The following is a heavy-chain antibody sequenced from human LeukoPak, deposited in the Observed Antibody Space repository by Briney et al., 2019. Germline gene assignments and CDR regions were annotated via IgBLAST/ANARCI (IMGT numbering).Heavy chain of an antibody. V-gene: IGHV5-51*01. J-gene: IGHJ4*02. D-gene: IGHD3-22*01. Sequence: GGSLKISCKGSGYTFTSYWIGGVRQIPRKRRECGVSIYPGDSDTRYSPSFQGQDTISADKSSSTAYLQWSSLKASDTAMYCCARLDYDSSGSYFDYWGQGSLVTVSS. CDR2: IYPGDSDT. CDR1: GYTFTSYW. CDR3: ARLDYDSSGSYFDY.